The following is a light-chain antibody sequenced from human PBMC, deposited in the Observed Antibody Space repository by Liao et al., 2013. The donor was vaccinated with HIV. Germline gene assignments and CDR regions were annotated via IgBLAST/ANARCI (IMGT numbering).Light chain of an antibody. CDR1: NIGNRS. CDR3: QAWDSSTAYVV. CDR2: HDT. Sequence: SYVLTQPPSVSVAPGKTARITCGGNNIGNRSVHWYRQKPGQAPVVVIYHDTKRPSGIPERFSGSNSGNTATLTISGTQAMDEADYYCQAWDSSTAYVVFGGGTKLTVL. V-gene: IGLV3-1*01. J-gene: IGLJ2*01.